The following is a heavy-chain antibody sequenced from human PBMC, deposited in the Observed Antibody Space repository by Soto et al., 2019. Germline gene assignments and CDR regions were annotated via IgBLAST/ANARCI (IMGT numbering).Heavy chain of an antibody. CDR1: GGSISSSSYY. V-gene: IGHV4-39*01. D-gene: IGHD3-22*01. Sequence: SETLSLTCTVSGGSISSSSYYWGWIRQPPGKGLEWIGSIYYGGTTYYNPSLKSRVTISVDTPKNQFSLQLSSVTAADTAVYYCVRHRDVVYYDSGGYYGPLDYWGQGTLVTVSS. CDR3: VRHRDVVYYDSGGYYGPLDY. CDR2: IYYGGTT. J-gene: IGHJ4*02.